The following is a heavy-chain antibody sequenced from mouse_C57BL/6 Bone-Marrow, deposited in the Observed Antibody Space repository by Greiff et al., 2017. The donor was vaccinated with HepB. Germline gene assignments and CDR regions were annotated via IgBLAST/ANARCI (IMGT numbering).Heavy chain of an antibody. J-gene: IGHJ1*03. CDR3: ARDYDYDGYWYFDV. CDR2: IYPGSGST. CDR1: GYTFTSYW. Sequence: VQLQQPGAELVKPGASVKMSCKASGYTFTSYWITWVKRRPGQGLEWIGDIYPGSGSTNYNEKFKSKATLTVDTSSSTAYMQLSSLTSEDSAVYYCARDYDYDGYWYFDVWGTGTTVTVSS. D-gene: IGHD2-4*01. V-gene: IGHV1-55*01.